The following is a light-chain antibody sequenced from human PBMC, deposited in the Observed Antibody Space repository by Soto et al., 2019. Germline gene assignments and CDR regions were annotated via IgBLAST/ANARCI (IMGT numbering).Light chain of an antibody. V-gene: IGKV3-20*01. CDR1: QTITPTF. J-gene: IGKJ4*01. CDR2: GAS. Sequence: ESVLTQSPGTLSLSPGERATLSCRASQTITPTFLAWYQQKPGQAPRLLIYGASSRATDIPDRFSGSGSGTDFNLTISKLEPEDFATYYCQQAKSFPLTFGGGTKVDIK. CDR3: QQAKSFPLT.